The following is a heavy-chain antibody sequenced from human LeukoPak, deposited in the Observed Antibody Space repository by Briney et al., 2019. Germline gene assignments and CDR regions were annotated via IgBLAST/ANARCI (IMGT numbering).Heavy chain of an antibody. Sequence: QPGRSLRLSCTASEFTFGDYAMSWVRQAPGMGLEWVGFIRSKAFGGTTDYAASLRGRFTISRDDSKSIAYLQMNSLKIEDTALYYCTRRSGTSRFDAFDLWGQGTMVTVSS. CDR2: IRSKAFGGTT. J-gene: IGHJ3*01. V-gene: IGHV3-49*04. CDR1: EFTFGDYA. D-gene: IGHD3-10*01. CDR3: TRRSGTSRFDAFDL.